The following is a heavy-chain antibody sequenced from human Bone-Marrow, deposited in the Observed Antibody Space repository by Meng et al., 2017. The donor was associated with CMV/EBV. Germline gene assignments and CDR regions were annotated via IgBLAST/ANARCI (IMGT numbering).Heavy chain of an antibody. CDR1: GYTFTGYY. Sequence: ASVKVSCKASGYTFTGYYMHWVRQAPGQGLEWMGWINPNSGGTNYAQKFQGRVTMTRDTSINTAYMELSRLRSEDTAVYYCARDLTQSDMVVTPGRADDYWGQGTLVTVSS. J-gene: IGHJ4*02. CDR3: ARDLTQSDMVVTPGRADDY. V-gene: IGHV1-2*02. CDR2: INPNSGGT. D-gene: IGHD4-23*01.